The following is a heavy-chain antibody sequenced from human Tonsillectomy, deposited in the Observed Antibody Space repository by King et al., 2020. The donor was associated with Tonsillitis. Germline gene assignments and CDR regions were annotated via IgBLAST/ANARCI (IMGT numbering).Heavy chain of an antibody. V-gene: IGHV3-11*01. D-gene: IGHD3-3*01. CDR1: GFTFSDYY. J-gene: IGHJ3*02. Sequence: QLVQSGGGLVKPGGSLRLSCAASGFTFSDYYMSWIRQAPGRGLEWVSYITSSGPTMYYADSVKGRFTISRDNAKNSLYLQMNSLRAEDTAVYYCAREYAGDFWSGYYNRGEGAFDIWGQGTMVTVSS. CDR2: ITSSGPTM. CDR3: AREYAGDFWSGYYNRGEGAFDI.